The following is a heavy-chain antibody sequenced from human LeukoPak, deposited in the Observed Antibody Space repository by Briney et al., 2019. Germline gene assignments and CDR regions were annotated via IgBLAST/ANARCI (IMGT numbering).Heavy chain of an antibody. D-gene: IGHD3-10*01. CDR2: IYYSGST. CDR1: GGSISSSNFY. CDR3: AREPGGSGSRGLDY. Sequence: PSETLSLTCTVSGGSISSSNFYWGWIRQPPGKGLEWIGSIYYSGSTYYNPSLKSRVTISVDTSKNQFSLKLSSVTAADTAVYYCAREPGGSGSRGLDYWGQGILVTVSS. J-gene: IGHJ4*02. V-gene: IGHV4-39*07.